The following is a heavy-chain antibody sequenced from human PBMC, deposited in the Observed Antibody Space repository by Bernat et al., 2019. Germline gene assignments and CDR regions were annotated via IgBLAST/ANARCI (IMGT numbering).Heavy chain of an antibody. CDR1: GYTFTHHG. CDR2: ISCYNGDT. Sequence: QVQLVQSGAEVKNPGASVKVSCKASGYTFTHHGITWVRQAPGQGLEWMGWISCYNGDTIYAQNLQGRITMTTDTSTSTAYMELRSLRSDDTAVYYCARDPSNTSCRYAFFDSWGPGTLVTVSS. D-gene: IGHD2-2*01. CDR3: ARDPSNTSCRYAFFDS. J-gene: IGHJ4*02. V-gene: IGHV1-18*04.